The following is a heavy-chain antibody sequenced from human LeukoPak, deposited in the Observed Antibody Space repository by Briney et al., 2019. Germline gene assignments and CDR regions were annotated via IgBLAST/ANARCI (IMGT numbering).Heavy chain of an antibody. D-gene: IGHD3-10*01. CDR3: ARYGPWFGETD. Sequence: SGGSLRLSCAASGFTVSSNYMSWVRQAPGKGLEWVSVIYSGGSTYYADSVKGRFTISRDNSKNTLYLQMNSLRAEDTAVYYCARYGPWFGETDWGQGTLVTVSS. J-gene: IGHJ4*02. CDR1: GFTVSSNY. CDR2: IYSGGST. V-gene: IGHV3-53*01.